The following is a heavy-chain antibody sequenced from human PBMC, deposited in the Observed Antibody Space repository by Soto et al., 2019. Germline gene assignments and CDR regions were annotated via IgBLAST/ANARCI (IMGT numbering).Heavy chain of an antibody. J-gene: IGHJ4*02. D-gene: IGHD6-13*01. CDR2: IIPIFGTA. CDR3: ARAPFSSSWHPYYFDY. Sequence: SVKVSCKASGGTFSSYAISWVRQAPGQGLEWMGGIIPIFGTANYAQKFQGRVTITADESTSTAYMELSSLRSEDTAVYYCARAPFSSSWHPYYFDYWGQGTLVTVSS. V-gene: IGHV1-69*13. CDR1: GGTFSSYA.